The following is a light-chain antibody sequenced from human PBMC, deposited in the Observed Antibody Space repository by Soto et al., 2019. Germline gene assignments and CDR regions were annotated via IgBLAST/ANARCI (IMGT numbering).Light chain of an antibody. J-gene: IGKJ4*01. Sequence: EILMTQSPATLSVSPGERATLSCRASQSVSSSLAWYQQKPGQAPRLLIYGASTRATGVPARFSGSGSGTEFALTISSLQSEDFAVYYCQQCYIWPLTFGGGTKVEIK. CDR2: GAS. V-gene: IGKV3-15*01. CDR1: QSVSSS. CDR3: QQCYIWPLT.